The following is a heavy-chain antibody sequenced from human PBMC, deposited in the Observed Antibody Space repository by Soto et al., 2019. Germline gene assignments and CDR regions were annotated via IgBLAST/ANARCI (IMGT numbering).Heavy chain of an antibody. Sequence: EVQLLESGGGLVQPGGSLRLSCAPSGFTFSSYAMSWFRQAPGKGLEWVSAISGSGGSTYYADSVKGRFTISRDNSKNTLYLQMNSLRAEDTAVYYCAKHITMVRGVIHYWGQGTLVTVSS. CDR1: GFTFSSYA. CDR3: AKHITMVRGVIHY. D-gene: IGHD3-10*01. V-gene: IGHV3-23*01. J-gene: IGHJ4*02. CDR2: ISGSGGST.